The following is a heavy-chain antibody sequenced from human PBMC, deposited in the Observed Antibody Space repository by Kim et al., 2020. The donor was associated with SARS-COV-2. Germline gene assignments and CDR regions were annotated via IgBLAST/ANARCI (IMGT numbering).Heavy chain of an antibody. Sequence: GGSLRLSCAASGFTLSSYWMTWVRQAPGKGLEWVANMKQDGSEKYYVDSMKGRITISRDNAKNSLYLQMNSLRAEDTAVYYCASGDYMDVWGNGTTVTVS. CDR3: ASGDYMDV. CDR1: GFTLSSYW. CDR2: MKQDGSEK. D-gene: IGHD2-15*01. V-gene: IGHV3-7*01. J-gene: IGHJ6*03.